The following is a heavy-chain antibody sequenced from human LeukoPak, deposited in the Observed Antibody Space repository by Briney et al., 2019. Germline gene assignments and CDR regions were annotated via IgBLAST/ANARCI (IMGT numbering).Heavy chain of an antibody. V-gene: IGHV4-34*01. Sequence: SETLSLTCAVYGGSFSGYYWSWIRQPPGKGLEWIGEINHSGSTNYNPSLKSRVTISVDTSKNQFSLKLSSVTAADTAVYYCARGPFYSSGSKPFDYWAREPWSPSPQ. CDR1: GGSFSGYY. J-gene: IGHJ4*02. D-gene: IGHD6-19*01. CDR2: INHSGST. CDR3: ARGPFYSSGSKPFDY.